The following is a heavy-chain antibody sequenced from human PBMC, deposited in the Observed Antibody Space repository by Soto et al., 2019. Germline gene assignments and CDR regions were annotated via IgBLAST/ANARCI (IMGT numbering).Heavy chain of an antibody. J-gene: IGHJ3*02. Sequence: QVQLVQSGAGVKKPGSSVKVSCKGSGGTFSSYAISWVRQAPGQGLEWMGGIIPIFGTANYAQKFQGRVTITADEATSTAYMELSSLRSEDTAVYYCASPPKMIQLWRREGDALDIWGQGTMVTVSS. CDR1: GGTFSSYA. V-gene: IGHV1-69*12. D-gene: IGHD5-18*01. CDR3: ASPPKMIQLWRREGDALDI. CDR2: IIPIFGTA.